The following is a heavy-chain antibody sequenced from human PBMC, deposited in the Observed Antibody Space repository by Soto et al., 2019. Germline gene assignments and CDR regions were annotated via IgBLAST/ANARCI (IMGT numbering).Heavy chain of an antibody. V-gene: IGHV3-23*01. J-gene: IGHJ5*02. CDR1: GFIFENFG. CDR2: ISGSGFKK. D-gene: IGHD1-26*01. CDR3: AKNQGVELVPLATVDWFDP. Sequence: GGSLRLSCAASGFIFENFGMSWVRQAPGKGLEWISSISGSGFKKYYADSVKGRFTISRDNSRSTVYLELNNLSAEDTAVYHCAKNQGVELVPLATVDWFDPWGQGSVVTVSS.